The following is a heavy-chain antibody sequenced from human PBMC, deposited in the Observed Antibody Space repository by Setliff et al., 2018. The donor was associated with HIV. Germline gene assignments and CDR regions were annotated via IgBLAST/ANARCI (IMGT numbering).Heavy chain of an antibody. CDR3: ARVATGWYAPY. Sequence: SETLSLTCAVSGGSISSGGYSWSWIRQPPGKGLEWIGYIYHSGSTYYNPSLKSRVTISIDRSKNQFSLKLSSVTAADTAVYYCARVATGWYAPYWGQGTLVTVSS. J-gene: IGHJ4*02. D-gene: IGHD6-19*01. V-gene: IGHV4-30-2*01. CDR1: GGSISSGGYS. CDR2: IYHSGST.